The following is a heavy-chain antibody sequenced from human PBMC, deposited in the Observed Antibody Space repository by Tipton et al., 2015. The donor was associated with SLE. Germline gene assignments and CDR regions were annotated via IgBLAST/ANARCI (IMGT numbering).Heavy chain of an antibody. CDR3: VKDGPAVAIFGYPYFGMDV. J-gene: IGHJ6*02. V-gene: IGHV3-43D*04. Sequence: SLRLSCAASGFPFDNYAMHWVRLAPGKGLEWLSVITWNGGVTYYSDSVKGRFTVSRDNSKNSLYLEMNSLTSEDSALYYCVKDGPAVAIFGYPYFGMDVWGQGTTVTVSS. CDR2: ITWNGGVT. D-gene: IGHD6-19*01. CDR1: GFPFDNYA.